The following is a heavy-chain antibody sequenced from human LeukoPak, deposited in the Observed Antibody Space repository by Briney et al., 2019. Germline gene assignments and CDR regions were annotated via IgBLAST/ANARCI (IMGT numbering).Heavy chain of an antibody. CDR1: GGSISSDY. D-gene: IGHD2-2*01. CDR2: ILYSGST. J-gene: IGHJ4*02. V-gene: IGHV4-59*01. Sequence: PSETLSLTCSVSGGSISSDYWSWIRQPPEKGLEWIGYILYSGSTNYNPSLKSRLTLSVDTSKNQCSLKLSSVTAADTAVYYGAREYCTRTTCYFDYWGQGTLVTVSS. CDR3: AREYCTRTTCYFDY.